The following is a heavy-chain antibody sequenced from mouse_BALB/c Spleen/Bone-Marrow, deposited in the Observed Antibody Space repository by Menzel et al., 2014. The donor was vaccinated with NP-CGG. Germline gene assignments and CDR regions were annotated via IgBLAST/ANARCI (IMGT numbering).Heavy chain of an antibody. D-gene: IGHD1-1*01. Sequence: VQLQQSGAELVKPGASVKLSCTASGFNIKDTHMHWVKQGPEQGLEWIGRIDPANGNTKYDPNFQGKATITADTSSNTAYLQLSSLTSEDTAVYYCSRDYGGTAWFACWGHGILVTVSA. CDR3: SRDYGGTAWFAC. CDR2: IDPANGNT. J-gene: IGHJ3*01. V-gene: IGHV14-3*02. CDR1: GFNIKDTH.